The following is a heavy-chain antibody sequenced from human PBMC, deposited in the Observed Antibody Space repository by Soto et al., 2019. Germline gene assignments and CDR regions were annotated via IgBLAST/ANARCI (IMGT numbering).Heavy chain of an antibody. CDR2: ISHSGST. CDR3: ARDRDFRFDY. Sequence: SETLSLTCTVSGDSISSYYWSWIRQPPGKGLEWIGFISHSGSTNYHPSLKSRLTISRDTSKNQFSLKLSSVTAADTAVYYCARDRDFRFDYWGQGTLVTVSS. V-gene: IGHV4-59*01. J-gene: IGHJ4*02. CDR1: GDSISSYY.